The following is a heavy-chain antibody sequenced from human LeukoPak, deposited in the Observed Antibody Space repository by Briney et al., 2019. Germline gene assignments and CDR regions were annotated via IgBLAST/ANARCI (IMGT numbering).Heavy chain of an antibody. CDR1: GVSISSSNTY. Sequence: SETLSLTCTVSGVSISSSNTYWGWIRQPPGKGMGWIGSIYYSGNTYYNASVKSRVTISIDSSKNQFSLMLSSVTAADTAVYYCARQTGSGLSTLPGGQGPLVTVSS. CDR3: ARQTGSGLSTLP. J-gene: IGHJ4*02. V-gene: IGHV4-39*01. D-gene: IGHD5/OR15-5a*01. CDR2: IYYSGNT.